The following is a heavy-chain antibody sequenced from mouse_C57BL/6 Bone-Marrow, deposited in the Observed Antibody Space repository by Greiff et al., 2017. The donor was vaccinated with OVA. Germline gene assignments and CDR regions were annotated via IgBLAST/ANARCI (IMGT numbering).Heavy chain of an antibody. D-gene: IGHD3-1*01. J-gene: IGHJ2*01. Sequence: VKLQESGAELVKPGASVKMSCKASGYTFTSYWITWVKQRPGQGLEWIGDIYPGSGSTHYHEKFKSKATLTVDTSSSTAYMQLSSLTSADSAVYYCARWAIYFDYWGQGTTLTVSS. CDR3: ARWAIYFDY. V-gene: IGHV1-55*01. CDR1: GYTFTSYW. CDR2: IYPGSGST.